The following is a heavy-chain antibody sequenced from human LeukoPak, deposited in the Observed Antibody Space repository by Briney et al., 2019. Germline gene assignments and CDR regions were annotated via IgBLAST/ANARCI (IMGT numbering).Heavy chain of an antibody. Sequence: PGGSLRLSCAASGFTFSSYGMHWVRQAPGKGLEWVAFIRYDGSNKYYADSVKGRFTISRDNSKNTLYLQMNSLRAEDTAVYYCAKNYDSSGYYNYNWFDPWGQGTLVTVSS. D-gene: IGHD3-22*01. CDR2: IRYDGSNK. V-gene: IGHV3-30*02. J-gene: IGHJ5*02. CDR1: GFTFSSYG. CDR3: AKNYDSSGYYNYNWFDP.